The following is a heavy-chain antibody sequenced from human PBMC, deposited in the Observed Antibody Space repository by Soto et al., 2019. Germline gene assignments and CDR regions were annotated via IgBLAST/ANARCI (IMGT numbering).Heavy chain of an antibody. Sequence: SETLSLTCTVSGGSISSGGYYWSWIRQHPGKGLEWIGYIYYSGSTYYNPSLKSRVTISVDTSKSQFSLKLSSVTAADTAVYYCARTLTPWQQLVVNGDYYGMDVWGQGTTVTVSS. V-gene: IGHV4-31*03. D-gene: IGHD6-13*01. CDR3: ARTLTPWQQLVVNGDYYGMDV. CDR1: GGSISSGGYY. CDR2: IYYSGST. J-gene: IGHJ6*02.